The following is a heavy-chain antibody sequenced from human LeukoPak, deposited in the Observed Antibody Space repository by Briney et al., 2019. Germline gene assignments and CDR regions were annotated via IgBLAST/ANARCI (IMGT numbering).Heavy chain of an antibody. Sequence: ASVKVSCKASGYTFTAYYIHWVRQAPGQGLEWMGWINPNNGDTHYAQKFQGRVTMARDTSISTAYMELSRLTSDDTALHYGARDLGCSSTSCSSQAFDIWGQGTMVAVSS. J-gene: IGHJ3*02. CDR3: ARDLGCSSTSCSSQAFDI. CDR1: GYTFTAYY. V-gene: IGHV1-2*02. D-gene: IGHD2-2*01. CDR2: INPNNGDT.